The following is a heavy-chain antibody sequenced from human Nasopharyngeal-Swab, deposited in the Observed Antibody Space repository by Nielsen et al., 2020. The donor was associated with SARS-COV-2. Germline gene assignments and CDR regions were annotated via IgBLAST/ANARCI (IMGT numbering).Heavy chain of an antibody. CDR1: GYTFTNSA. CDR3: ARDSSPCGGDCYYDY. CDR2: INTDNGNT. D-gene: IGHD2-21*02. J-gene: IGHJ4*02. Sequence: ASVKVSCKASGYTFTNSAMHWARQAPGQSLEWMGWINTDNGNTKYSQKFQGRVTIASDTYASTAYMELSTLRSEDTAVYYCARDSSPCGGDCYYDYWGQGTVVTVSS. V-gene: IGHV1-3*04.